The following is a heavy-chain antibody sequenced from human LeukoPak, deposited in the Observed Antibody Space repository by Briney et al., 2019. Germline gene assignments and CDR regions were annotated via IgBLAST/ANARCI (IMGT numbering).Heavy chain of an antibody. CDR1: GGSISSYY. J-gene: IGHJ3*02. D-gene: IGHD1-1*01. CDR2: INHSGST. CDR3: AHWNDGDAFDI. V-gene: IGHV4-34*01. Sequence: SETLSLTCTVSGGSISSYYWSWIRQPPGKGLEWIGEINHSGSTNYNPSLKSRVTISVDTSKNQFSLKLSSVTAADTAVYYCAHWNDGDAFDIWGQGTMVTVSS.